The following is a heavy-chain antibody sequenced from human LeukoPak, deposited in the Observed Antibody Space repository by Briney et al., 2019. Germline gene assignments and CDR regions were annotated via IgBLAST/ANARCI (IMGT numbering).Heavy chain of an antibody. D-gene: IGHD1-14*01. CDR2: INHSGST. CDR1: GGSFSGYY. Sequence: SETLSLTCAVYGGSFSGYYWSWIRQPPGKGLEWIGEINHSGSTNYNPSLKSRVTISVDTSKNQFSLKLSSVTAADTAVYYCARTKGRAPRAFDPWGQGTLVTVSS. J-gene: IGHJ5*02. CDR3: ARTKGRAPRAFDP. V-gene: IGHV4-34*01.